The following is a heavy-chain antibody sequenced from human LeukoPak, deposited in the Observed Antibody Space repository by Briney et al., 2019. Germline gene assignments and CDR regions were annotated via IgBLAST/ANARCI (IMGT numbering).Heavy chain of an antibody. CDR2: IYYGGST. Sequence: SETLSLTCTVSGGSISSSVYYWGWIRQPPGKGLEWVGSIYYGGSTYYNPSLKSRVTISVDTSMNQFSLKLSFVTTADTAVYYCARALGYCSGGSCTRGYNWFDPWGQGTLVTVSS. CDR1: GGSISSSVYY. J-gene: IGHJ5*02. CDR3: ARALGYCSGGSCTRGYNWFDP. D-gene: IGHD2-15*01. V-gene: IGHV4-39*01.